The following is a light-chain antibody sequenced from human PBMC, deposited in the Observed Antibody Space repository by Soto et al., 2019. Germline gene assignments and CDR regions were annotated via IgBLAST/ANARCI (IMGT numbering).Light chain of an antibody. Sequence: QSALTQPPSASGSPGQSVTISCTGTSSDVGAYNYVSWYQQHPGKAPKLMIDDVSKRPSGVPYRFSGSKSGNAASLTVSGLQGEDEADYYCSSYAGSSWVFGGGPKVTVL. V-gene: IGLV2-8*01. J-gene: IGLJ3*02. CDR3: SSYAGSSWV. CDR2: DVS. CDR1: SSDVGAYNY.